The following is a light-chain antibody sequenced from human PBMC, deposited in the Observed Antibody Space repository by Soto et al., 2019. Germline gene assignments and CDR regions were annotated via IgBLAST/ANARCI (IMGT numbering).Light chain of an antibody. Sequence: SLTTISLSVNPGEPASISCTSSTSLFDSDDGNTYLELYLQKPGQSPQLLIYTLSSRASGVPDRFSGSGSGSAFTLEISRVEAEDVRLYYCMEPVDLPITFCEGTRPE. CDR1: TSLFDSDDGNTY. CDR2: TLS. CDR3: MEPVDLPIT. V-gene: IGKV2-40*01. J-gene: IGKJ5*01.